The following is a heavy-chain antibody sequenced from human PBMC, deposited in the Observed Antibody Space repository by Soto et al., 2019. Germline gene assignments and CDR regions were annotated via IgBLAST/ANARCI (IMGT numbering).Heavy chain of an antibody. J-gene: IGHJ6*01. CDR1: GFTFSDYY. CDR3: ARDYSDSSGFFGYYYGMDV. D-gene: IGHD3-22*01. CDR2: ISSSGNTI. V-gene: IGHV3-11*01. Sequence: GGSLRLSCAASGFTFSDYYMIWIRQAPGKGLEWVSYISSSGNTIYYADSVKGRFTISRDSAKDSLYLQMNSLRAEDTAVYYCARDYSDSSGFFGYYYGMDVWGQGTTVTVSS.